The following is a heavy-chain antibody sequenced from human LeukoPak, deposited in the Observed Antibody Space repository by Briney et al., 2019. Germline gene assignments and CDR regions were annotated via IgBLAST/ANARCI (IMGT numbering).Heavy chain of an antibody. V-gene: IGHV3-13*01. CDR2: IGSAGDA. CDR1: GFSFSSYD. J-gene: IGHJ4*02. CDR3: VRARGRGSYHFEY. D-gene: IGHD1-26*01. Sequence: GGSLRLSCAASGFSFSSYDMQWVRQTTGKGLEWVSWIGSAGDAYYSDSVRGRFIISRENAKSSLSLQLNSLRAGDTAVYYCVRARGRGSYHFEYWGQGTLVTVSS.